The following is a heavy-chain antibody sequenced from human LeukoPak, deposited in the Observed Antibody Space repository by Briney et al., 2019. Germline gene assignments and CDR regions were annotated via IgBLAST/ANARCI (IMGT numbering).Heavy chain of an antibody. V-gene: IGHV1-69*05. D-gene: IGHD3-9*01. Sequence: SVKVSCKASGGAFSSYAISWVRQAPGQGLEWMGRIIPIFGTANYAQKFQGRVTITTDESTSTAYMELSSLRSEDTAVYYCAKGDYDILTGYFDYWGRGTLVTVSS. CDR1: GGAFSSYA. J-gene: IGHJ4*02. CDR3: AKGDYDILTGYFDY. CDR2: IIPIFGTA.